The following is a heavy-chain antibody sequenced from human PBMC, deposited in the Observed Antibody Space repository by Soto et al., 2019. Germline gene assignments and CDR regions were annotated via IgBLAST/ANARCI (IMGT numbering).Heavy chain of an antibody. CDR3: AADTNWNDVYGELPGHVRFDY. CDR2: IVVGSGNT. J-gene: IGHJ4*02. CDR1: GFTFTSSA. D-gene: IGHD1-1*01. Sequence: ASVKVSCKASGFTFTSSAMQWVRQARGQRLEWIGWIVVGSGNTNYAQKFQERVTITRDMSTSTAYMELSSLRSEDTAVYYCAADTNWNDVYGELPGHVRFDYWGQGTLVTVSS. V-gene: IGHV1-58*02.